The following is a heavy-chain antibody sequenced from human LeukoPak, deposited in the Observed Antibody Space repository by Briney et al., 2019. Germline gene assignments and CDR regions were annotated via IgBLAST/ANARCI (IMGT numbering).Heavy chain of an antibody. CDR3: ARCYYGSGSQPIDYYYYGMDV. Sequence: SQTLSLTCAISGDSVSSNSAAWNWIRQSPSRGLEWLGRTYYRSKWYNDYAVSVKSRITINPDTSKNQFSLQLNSVTPEDTAVYYCARCYYGSGSQPIDYYYYGMDVWGQGTTVTVSS. V-gene: IGHV6-1*01. J-gene: IGHJ6*02. CDR2: TYYRSKWYN. D-gene: IGHD3-10*01. CDR1: GDSVSSNSAA.